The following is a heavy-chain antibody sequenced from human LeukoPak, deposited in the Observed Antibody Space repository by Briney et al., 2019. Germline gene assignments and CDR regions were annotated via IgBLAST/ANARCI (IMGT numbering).Heavy chain of an antibody. V-gene: IGHV1-46*01. CDR1: GYSFTSNY. J-gene: IGHJ4*02. CDR3: ARVDSSGGHFDY. Sequence: PLASVTVSCKASGYSFTSNYIHWVRQAPGQGLEWMGMIYPRDGSTSYAQKFQGRVTVTRDTSTSTVHMELSGLRSEDTAVYYCARVDSSGGHFDYWGQGTLVTVSS. CDR2: IYPRDGST. D-gene: IGHD3-22*01.